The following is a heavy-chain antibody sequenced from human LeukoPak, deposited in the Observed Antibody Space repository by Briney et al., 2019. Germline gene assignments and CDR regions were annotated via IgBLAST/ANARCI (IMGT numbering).Heavy chain of an antibody. CDR1: GFTFSTYE. D-gene: IGHD6-6*01. J-gene: IGHJ5*02. CDR3: ARDLGGSSSSAWFDP. CDR2: IRSSGSAM. V-gene: IGHV3-48*03. Sequence: GGSLRLSCAASGFTFSTYEMNWVRQAPGKGLEWVSYIRSSGSAMYYTDSVKGRFTISRDNAKNSLYLQMNSLRAEDTAVYYCARDLGGSSSSAWFDPWGQGTLVTVSS.